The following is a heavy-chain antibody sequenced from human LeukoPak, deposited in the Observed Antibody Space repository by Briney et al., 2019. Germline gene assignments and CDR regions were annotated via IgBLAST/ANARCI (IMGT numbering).Heavy chain of an antibody. CDR3: ARDQGSSGYYSDDDDAFDI. CDR1: GDTFSGYA. Sequence: GASVKVSCKASGDTFSGYAISWVRQAPGQGLEWMGGIIPIFGTANYAQKFQGRVTITADESTSTAYMELSSLRSEDTAVYYCARDQGSSGYYSDDDDAFDIWGQGTMVTVSS. CDR2: IIPIFGTA. D-gene: IGHD3-22*01. J-gene: IGHJ3*02. V-gene: IGHV1-69*13.